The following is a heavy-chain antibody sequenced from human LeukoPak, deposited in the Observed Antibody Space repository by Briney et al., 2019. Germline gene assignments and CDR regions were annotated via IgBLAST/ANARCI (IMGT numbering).Heavy chain of an antibody. CDR3: AREVNYYYYMDV. J-gene: IGHJ6*03. CDR1: GFTFSDYG. Sequence: GAPLRLSCSASGFTFSDYGLHWVRQAPGKGLVWVAIISDGGSNTYYGDSVKGRFTVSRDNSKNTLYLQMTSLRVDDTAVYYCAREVNYYYYMDVWGKGTTVTVS. D-gene: IGHD4-11*01. CDR2: ISDGGSNT. V-gene: IGHV3-30*01.